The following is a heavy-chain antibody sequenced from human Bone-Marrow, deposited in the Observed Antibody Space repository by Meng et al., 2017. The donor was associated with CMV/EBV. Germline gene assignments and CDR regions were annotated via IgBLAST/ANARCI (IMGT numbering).Heavy chain of an antibody. Sequence: GESLKIPCAASGFTFNNDGMQWVRQAPGKGLEWVAFIQYDGSNKYYADSVKGRFTISRDNSKNALYLHMDSLRADHTAVYYCAKDPGSGNDYYYGMDVWGQGTTVTVSS. CDR3: AKDPGSGNDYYYGMDV. CDR2: IQYDGSNK. V-gene: IGHV3-30*02. CDR1: GFTFNNDG. J-gene: IGHJ6*01. D-gene: IGHD3-10*01.